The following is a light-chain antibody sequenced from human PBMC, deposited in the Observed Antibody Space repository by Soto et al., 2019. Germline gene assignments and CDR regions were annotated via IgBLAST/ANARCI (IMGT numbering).Light chain of an antibody. V-gene: IGKV3-20*01. CDR1: QSVSSSY. CDR2: GAS. CDR3: QQYGSSRT. J-gene: IGKJ1*01. Sequence: EIVLTQSPGTLSLSPGERATLSCRASQSVSSSYLAWYPQKPGQAPRLLIYGASFRATGIPDRFSGSGSGTDFTLTISALEPEDFAVYYCQQYGSSRTFGQGTKVEIK.